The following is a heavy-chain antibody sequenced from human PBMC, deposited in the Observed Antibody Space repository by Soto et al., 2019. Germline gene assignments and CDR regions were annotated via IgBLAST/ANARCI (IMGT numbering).Heavy chain of an antibody. CDR3: ATTLGYCSGGSCYSVR. J-gene: IGHJ4*02. V-gene: IGHV3-21*01. CDR1: GFTFSSYS. D-gene: IGHD2-15*01. Sequence: EVQLVESGGGLVKPGGSLRLSCAASGFTFSSYSMNWVRQAPGKGLEWVSSISSSSSYIYYADSVKGRFTISRDNAKISLSLQMNSLRAEDTAVYYCATTLGYCSGGSCYSVRWGQGTLVTVSS. CDR2: ISSSSSYI.